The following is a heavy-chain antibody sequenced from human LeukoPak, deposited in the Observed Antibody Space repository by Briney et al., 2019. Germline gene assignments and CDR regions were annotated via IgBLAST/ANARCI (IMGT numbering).Heavy chain of an antibody. CDR3: TRATAGFDY. V-gene: IGHV3-13*01. CDR2: IGTAGAT. CDR1: GFTFSSYD. Sequence: GGSLRLSCAASGFTFSSYDMHWVRQTTGKGLEWVSGIGTAGATFYPGTVKGRFTISRENAKNSLYLQMNNLRVGDTAVYYCTRATAGFDYWGQGTLVTVSS. J-gene: IGHJ4*02.